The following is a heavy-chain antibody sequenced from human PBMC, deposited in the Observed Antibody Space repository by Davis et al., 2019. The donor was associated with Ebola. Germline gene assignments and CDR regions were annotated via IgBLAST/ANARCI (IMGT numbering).Heavy chain of an antibody. J-gene: IGHJ4*02. V-gene: IGHV3-53*01. CDR1: GFTVSSNY. CDR2: IYSDGST. CDR3: ARVLGDFWSGWFDY. Sequence: PGGSLRLSCAASGFTVSSNYMSWVRQAPGKGLEWVSVIYSDGSTYYADSVKGRFTISRDNSKNTLYLQMNSLRAEDTAVYYCARVLGDFWSGWFDYWGQGTLVTVSS. D-gene: IGHD3-3*01.